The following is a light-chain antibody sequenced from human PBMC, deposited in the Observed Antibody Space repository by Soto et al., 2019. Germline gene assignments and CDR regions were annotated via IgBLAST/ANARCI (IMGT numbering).Light chain of an antibody. V-gene: IGKV3-20*01. Sequence: EIVLTQSPGTLSLSPGERATLSCRASQSVSSSYLAWYQQKPGQAPRLLLYGGSSRATGIPDRFSGSGAGTDFTLTISRREPEDSAVYYCQQYGSSPWTFGQGTKVEIK. CDR1: QSVSSSY. CDR3: QQYGSSPWT. CDR2: GGS. J-gene: IGKJ1*01.